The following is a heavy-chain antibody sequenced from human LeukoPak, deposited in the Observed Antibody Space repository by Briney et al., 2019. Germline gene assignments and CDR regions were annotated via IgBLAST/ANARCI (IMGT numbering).Heavy chain of an antibody. CDR3: ARLLAGCPGGRCRAHFDY. CDR2: IYPSGST. J-gene: IGHJ4*02. D-gene: IGHD2-15*01. CDR1: GYSISSGYY. V-gene: IGHV4-38-2*01. Sequence: SETLSLTCAVSGYSISSGYYWGWIRQPPGKGLEWIGSIYPSGSTYYNPSLKSRVTISVDTSKNQFSLNLSSVTAADTAVYHCARLLAGCPGGRCRAHFDYWGQGTLVTVSS.